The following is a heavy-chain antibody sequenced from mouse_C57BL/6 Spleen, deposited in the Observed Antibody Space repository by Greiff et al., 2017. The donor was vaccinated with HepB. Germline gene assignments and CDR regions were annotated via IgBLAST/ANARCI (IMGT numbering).Heavy chain of an antibody. CDR2: FDPNSGGT. Sequence: QVQLQQPGAELVKPGASVKLSCKASGYTFTSYWMHWVKQRSGRGLEWIGRFDPNSGGTKYNEKFKSKATLTVDKPSSTAYMQLSSLTSEDSAVYYCAREERVPFDYWGQGTTLTVSS. CDR1: GYTFTSYW. V-gene: IGHV1-72*01. J-gene: IGHJ2*01. CDR3: AREERVPFDY.